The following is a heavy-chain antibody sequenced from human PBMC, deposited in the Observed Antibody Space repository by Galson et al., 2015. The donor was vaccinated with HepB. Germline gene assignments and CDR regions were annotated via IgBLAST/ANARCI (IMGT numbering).Heavy chain of an antibody. V-gene: IGHV3-23*01. J-gene: IGHJ4*02. CDR2: ISRSGDST. Sequence: SLRLSCAASGFTFGSYTMGWVRQAPGKGLEWVSDISRSGDSTYYADSVRGRFTISRDNFNNKLYLQMNSLRADDAAIFYCARAGDTSWYDYWGQGTLVTVSS. CDR1: GFTFGSYT. CDR3: ARAGDTSWYDY. D-gene: IGHD6-13*01.